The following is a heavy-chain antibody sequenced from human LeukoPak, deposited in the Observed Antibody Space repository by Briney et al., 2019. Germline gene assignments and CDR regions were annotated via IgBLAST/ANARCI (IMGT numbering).Heavy chain of an antibody. J-gene: IGHJ5*02. CDR1: GYSISSGYY. Sequence: SETLSLTCTVSGYSISSGYYWGWIRQPPGKGLEWIGSIYHSGSTYYNPSLKSRVTISVDTSKNQFSLKLSSVTAADTAVYYCARYLLTFGGVIVHNWFDPWGQGTLVTVSS. V-gene: IGHV4-38-2*02. CDR2: IYHSGST. CDR3: ARYLLTFGGVIVHNWFDP. D-gene: IGHD3-16*02.